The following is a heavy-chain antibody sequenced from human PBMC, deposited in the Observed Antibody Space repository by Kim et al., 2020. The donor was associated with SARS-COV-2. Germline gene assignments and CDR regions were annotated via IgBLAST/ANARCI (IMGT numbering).Heavy chain of an antibody. CDR2: ISYDGSNK. D-gene: IGHD2-15*01. Sequence: GGSLRLSCAASGFTFSSYAMHWVRQAPGKGLEWVAVISYDGSNKYYADSVKGRFTISRDNSKNTLYLQMNSLRAEDTAVYYCAREGGYHWGQGTLVTVSS. V-gene: IGHV3-30-3*01. CDR3: AREGGYH. J-gene: IGHJ5*02. CDR1: GFTFSSYA.